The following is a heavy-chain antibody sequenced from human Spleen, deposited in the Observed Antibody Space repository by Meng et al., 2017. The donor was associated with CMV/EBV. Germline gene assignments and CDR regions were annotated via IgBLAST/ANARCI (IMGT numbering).Heavy chain of an antibody. V-gene: IGHV4-39*01. D-gene: IGHD2-2*01. CDR2: IYYSGST. Sequence: ESLKISCTVSGGSISSSSYYWGWIRQPPGKGLEWIGSIYYSGSTYYNPSLKSRVTISVDTSKNQFSLKLSSVTAADTAVYYCASLEYCSSTSCYRNWFDPWGQGTLVTVSS. CDR1: GGSISSSSYY. J-gene: IGHJ5*02. CDR3: ASLEYCSSTSCYRNWFDP.